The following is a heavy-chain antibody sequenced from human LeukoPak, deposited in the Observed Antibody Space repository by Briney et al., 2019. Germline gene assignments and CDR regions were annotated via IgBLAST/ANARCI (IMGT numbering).Heavy chain of an antibody. CDR3: ARKKYSGSYDGAFDI. D-gene: IGHD1-26*01. Sequence: ASVKVSCKAPGYTFTSYYMHWVRQAPGQGLEWMGIINPSGGSTSYAQKFQGRVTMTRDMSTSTVYMELSSLRSEDTAVYYCARKKYSGSYDGAFDIWGQGTMVTVSS. CDR2: INPSGGST. CDR1: GYTFTSYY. J-gene: IGHJ3*02. V-gene: IGHV1-46*01.